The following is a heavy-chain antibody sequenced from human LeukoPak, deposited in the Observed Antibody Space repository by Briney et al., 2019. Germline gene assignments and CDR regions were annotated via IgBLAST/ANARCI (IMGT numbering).Heavy chain of an antibody. Sequence: GGSLRLSCAASGFTFSSYAMSWVRKAPGKGLEWVSAISGSGGSTYYADSVKGRFTISRDNSKNTLYLQMNSLRAEDTAVYYCAIITRGYSYGFDYWGQGTLVTVSS. CDR2: ISGSGGST. CDR1: GFTFSSYA. J-gene: IGHJ4*02. CDR3: AIITRGYSYGFDY. D-gene: IGHD5-18*01. V-gene: IGHV3-23*01.